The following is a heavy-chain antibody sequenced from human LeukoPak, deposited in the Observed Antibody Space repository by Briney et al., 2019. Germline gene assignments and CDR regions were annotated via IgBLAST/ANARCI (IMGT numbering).Heavy chain of an antibody. Sequence: ASVKVSCKASGYTFTSYDINWVRQATGQGLEWIGIINPSGDGTSYAQKFQGRVTMTRDTSTTTVYMELSSLRSEDTAVYYCARVDTALGPDYWGQGTLVTVSS. V-gene: IGHV1-46*01. J-gene: IGHJ4*02. CDR1: GYTFTSYD. D-gene: IGHD5-18*01. CDR3: ARVDTALGPDY. CDR2: INPSGDGT.